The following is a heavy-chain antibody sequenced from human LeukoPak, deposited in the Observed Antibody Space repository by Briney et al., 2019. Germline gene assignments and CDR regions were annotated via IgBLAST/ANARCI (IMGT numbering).Heavy chain of an antibody. V-gene: IGHV5-51*01. D-gene: IGHD1-26*01. CDR1: GYSFTSYW. J-gene: IGHJ3*02. CDR3: ARRSVRYGGSSDAFDI. Sequence: GESLKISCKGSGYSFTSYWIGWVRQMPGKGLEWMGIIYPGDSDTRYSPSFQGQVTISADKSISTAYLQWSSLKASDTAMYYCARRSVRYGGSSDAFDIWGQGTMVTVSS. CDR2: IYPGDSDT.